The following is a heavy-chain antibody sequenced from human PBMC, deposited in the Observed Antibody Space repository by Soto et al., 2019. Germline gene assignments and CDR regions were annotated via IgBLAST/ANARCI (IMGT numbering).Heavy chain of an antibody. CDR2: IYWDDDK. CDR1: GFSLSTSGVG. CDR3: AHRLTKSLTIFGVVIIRDAFDI. V-gene: IGHV2-5*02. Sequence: SGATLVNPTQTLTLTCTFSGFSLSTSGVGVGWIRQPPGKALEWLALIYWDDDKRYSPSLKSRLTITKDTSKNQVVLTMTNMDPLDTATYYCAHRLTKSLTIFGVVIIRDAFDIWSQGTMVTVSS. D-gene: IGHD3-3*01. J-gene: IGHJ3*02.